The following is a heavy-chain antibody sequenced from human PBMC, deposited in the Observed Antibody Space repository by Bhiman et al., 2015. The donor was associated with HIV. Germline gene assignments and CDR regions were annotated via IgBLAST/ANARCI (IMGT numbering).Heavy chain of an antibody. CDR2: ISSSSYYI. CDR1: GFTFSSHN. J-gene: IGHJ5*02. D-gene: IGHD6-6*01. V-gene: IGHV3-21*01. Sequence: EVQLVESGGGLVKPGGSLRLSCAASGFTFSSHNMNWVRQAPGKGLEWVSSISSSSYYIYYADSVKGRFTISRDNAKNSLYLQMNSLRAEDTAVYYCARGSSSSLSAERFDPWGQGTLVTVSS. CDR3: ARGSSSSLSAERFDP.